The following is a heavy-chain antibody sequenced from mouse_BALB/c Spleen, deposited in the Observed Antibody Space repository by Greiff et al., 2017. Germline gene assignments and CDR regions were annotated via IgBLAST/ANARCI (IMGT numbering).Heavy chain of an antibody. CDR2: IWAGGST. CDR1: GFSLTSYG. V-gene: IGHV2-9*02. Sequence: VQGVESGPGLVAPSQSLSITCTVSGFSLTSYGVHWVRQPPGKGLEWLGVIWAGGSTNYNSALMSRLSISKDNSKSQVFLKMNSLQTDDTAMYYCARYRYDGSWFAYWGQGTLVTVSA. D-gene: IGHD2-14*01. J-gene: IGHJ3*01. CDR3: ARYRYDGSWFAY.